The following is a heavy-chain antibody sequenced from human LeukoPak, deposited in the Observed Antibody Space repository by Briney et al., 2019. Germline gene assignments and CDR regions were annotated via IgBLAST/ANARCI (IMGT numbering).Heavy chain of an antibody. CDR2: IIPIFGTA. V-gene: IGHV1-69*01. CDR3: ARVRGDREYYYYYGMDV. D-gene: IGHD3-10*01. J-gene: IGHJ6*02. Sequence: SVKVSCKASGGTFSSYAISWVRQAPGQGLEWMGGIIPIFGTANYAQKFQGRVTITADESTSTAYMELSGLRSEDTAVYYCARVRGDREYYYYYGMDVWGQGTTVTVSS. CDR1: GGTFSSYA.